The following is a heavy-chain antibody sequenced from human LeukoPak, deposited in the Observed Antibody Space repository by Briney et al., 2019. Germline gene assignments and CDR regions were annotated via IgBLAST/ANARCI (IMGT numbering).Heavy chain of an antibody. Sequence: QPGGSLRLSCSASGFTFGSYGMHWVRQAPGKGLEWVAFIRYDGSNKYYADSVKGRFTISRDNSKNTLYLQMNSLRAEDTAVYYCAKDLNSGSYYGPNYWGQGTLVTVSS. D-gene: IGHD1-26*01. CDR1: GFTFGSYG. CDR3: AKDLNSGSYYGPNY. CDR2: IRYDGSNK. V-gene: IGHV3-30*02. J-gene: IGHJ4*02.